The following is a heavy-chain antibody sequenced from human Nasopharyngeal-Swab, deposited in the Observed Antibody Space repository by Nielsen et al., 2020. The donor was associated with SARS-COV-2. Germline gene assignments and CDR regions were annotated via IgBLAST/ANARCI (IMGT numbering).Heavy chain of an antibody. D-gene: IGHD6-6*01. CDR2: IWYDGSNK. Sequence: GESLKISCAASGFTFSSYGMHWVRQAPGTGLEWVAVIWYDGSNKYYADSVKGRFTISRDNSKNTLYLQMNSLRAEDTAVYYCARDTSSSGRLDYWGQGTLVTVSS. V-gene: IGHV3-33*01. CDR3: ARDTSSSGRLDY. J-gene: IGHJ4*02. CDR1: GFTFSSYG.